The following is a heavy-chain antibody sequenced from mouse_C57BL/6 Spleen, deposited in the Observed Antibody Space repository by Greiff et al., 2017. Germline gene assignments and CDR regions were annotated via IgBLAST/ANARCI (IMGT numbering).Heavy chain of an antibody. CDR3: ARGPIYYGYDEYYFDY. V-gene: IGHV5-16*01. CDR1: GFTFSDYY. J-gene: IGHJ2*01. CDR2: INYDGSST. D-gene: IGHD2-2*01. Sequence: EVKLVESEGGLVQPGSSMKLSCTASGFTFSDYYMAWVRQVPEKGLEWVANINYDGSSTYYLDSLKSRFIISRDNAKNILYLQMSSLKSEDTATYYCARGPIYYGYDEYYFDYWGQGTTLTVSS.